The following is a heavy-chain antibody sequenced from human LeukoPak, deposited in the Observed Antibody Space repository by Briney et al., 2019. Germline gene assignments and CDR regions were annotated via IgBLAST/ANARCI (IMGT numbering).Heavy chain of an antibody. CDR1: GFFFSSYG. J-gene: IGHJ4*02. D-gene: IGHD3-22*01. CDR3: ARSYYDSSGYVPYYFDY. Sequence: GSLRLSCAASGFFFSSYGMHWVRQAPGKGLEWVAVIWYDGSNKYYADSVKGRFTISRDNSKNTLYLQMNSLRAEDTAVYYCARSYYDSSGYVPYYFDYWGQGTLVTVSS. V-gene: IGHV3-33*01. CDR2: IWYDGSNK.